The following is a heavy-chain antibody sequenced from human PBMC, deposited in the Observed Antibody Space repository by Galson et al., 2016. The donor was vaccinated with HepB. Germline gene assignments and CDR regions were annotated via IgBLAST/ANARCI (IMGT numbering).Heavy chain of an antibody. D-gene: IGHD3-10*01. V-gene: IGHV3-15*01. J-gene: IGHJ1*01. CDR1: GFTFSNAW. CDR2: IKSKPDGGTT. CDR3: TTDKLRGGQCEPGHKPPCRVA. Sequence: SLRLSRAASGFTFSNAWMSRVRQAPGKGLEWVGRIKSKPDGGTTDYAAPVKCRFTISSDDSKNTLYLQINSLKTEDTAVYYCTTDKLRGGQCEPGHKPPCRVARG.